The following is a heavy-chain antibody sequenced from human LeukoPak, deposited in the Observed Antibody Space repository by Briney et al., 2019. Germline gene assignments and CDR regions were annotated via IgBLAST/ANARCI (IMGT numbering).Heavy chain of an antibody. CDR1: GFTVSSNY. V-gene: IGHV3-53*01. CDR2: IYTGSST. CDR3: AKVEKPHTTLNMILVVNSFDF. Sequence: TGGSLRLSCAVSGFTVSSNYMTWVRQAPGKGLEWVSVIYTGSSTYYADSVKGRFTISRDNSKNTLYLQMNSLRAEDTAVYYCAKVEKPHTTLNMILVVNSFDFWGQGTLVTVSS. J-gene: IGHJ4*02. D-gene: IGHD3-22*01.